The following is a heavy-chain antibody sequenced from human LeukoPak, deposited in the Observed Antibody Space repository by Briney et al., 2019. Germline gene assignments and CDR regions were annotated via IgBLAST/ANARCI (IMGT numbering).Heavy chain of an antibody. J-gene: IGHJ4*02. CDR2: IKQDGSGK. V-gene: IGHV3-7*05. CDR1: GFTFRSYW. CDR3: ARAGDLSPYYFDY. Sequence: GGSLRLSCAASGFTFRSYWMSWVRQAPGKGLEWVANIKQDGSGKYYVDSVKGRFTISRDNAKNSLYLQMNSLRAEDTAVYYCARAGDLSPYYFDYWGQGTLVTVSS. D-gene: IGHD1-26*01.